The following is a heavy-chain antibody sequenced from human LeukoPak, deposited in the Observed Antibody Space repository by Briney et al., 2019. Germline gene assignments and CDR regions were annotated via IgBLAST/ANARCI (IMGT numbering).Heavy chain of an antibody. Sequence: GGSLRLSCAASGFTLSDYYMSWIRQAPGKGLEGVSYSSSSGSTIYYADSVKGRFAISRDNAKNSLYLQMNSLRAEDTAVYYFARRRDFIDYCGQGTLVTVSS. V-gene: IGHV3-11*01. J-gene: IGHJ4*02. CDR3: ARRRDFIDY. D-gene: IGHD3/OR15-3a*01. CDR1: GFTLSDYY. CDR2: SSSSGSTI.